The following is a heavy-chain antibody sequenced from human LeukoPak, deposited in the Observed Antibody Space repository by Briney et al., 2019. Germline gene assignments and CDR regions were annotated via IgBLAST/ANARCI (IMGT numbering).Heavy chain of an antibody. V-gene: IGHV4-4*07. Sequence: SETLSLTCTVSGGSISSYCWSWIRQPAGKGLEWIGRIYTSGSTNYNPSLKSRVTMSVDTSKNQFSLKLSSVTAADTAVYYCARGQNIIKILGEVIRSRTRWSAPGGQETLVTVS. CDR3: ARGQNIIKILGEVIRSRTRWSAP. CDR2: IYTSGST. CDR1: GGSISSYC. D-gene: IGHD3-3*01. J-gene: IGHJ5*02.